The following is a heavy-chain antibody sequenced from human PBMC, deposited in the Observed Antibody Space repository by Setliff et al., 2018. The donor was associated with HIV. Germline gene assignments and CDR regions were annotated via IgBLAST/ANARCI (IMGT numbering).Heavy chain of an antibody. Sequence: SETLSLTCTVTGGSISSGGFYWTWIRQHPGKGLEWIGYIYNTGSTYHSPSLESRVTISIDTSKNQFSLKLSSVTAADTAVYYCARERPNTLYFDFWGQGTRVTVSS. CDR1: GGSISSGGFY. D-gene: IGHD1-1*01. CDR3: ARERPNTLYFDF. CDR2: IYNTGST. V-gene: IGHV4-31*03. J-gene: IGHJ4*02.